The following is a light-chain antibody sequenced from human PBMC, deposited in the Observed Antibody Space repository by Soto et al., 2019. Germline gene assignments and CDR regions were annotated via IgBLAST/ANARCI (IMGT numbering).Light chain of an antibody. CDR2: KAS. CDR3: QHYNSYSEA. V-gene: IGKV1-5*03. CDR1: QTISSW. Sequence: DIQMTQSPSTLSGSVGDRVTITCRASQTISSWLAWYQQKPGKAPKLLIYKASTLKSGVPSRFSGSGSGTEFTLTISRLQPDDFATYYCQHYNSYSEAFGHGTKVDIK. J-gene: IGKJ1*01.